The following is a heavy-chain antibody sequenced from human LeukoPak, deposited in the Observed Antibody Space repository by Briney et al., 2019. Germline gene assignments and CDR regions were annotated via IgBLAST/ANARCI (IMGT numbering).Heavy chain of an antibody. D-gene: IGHD4-11*01. J-gene: IGHJ4*02. Sequence: GGSLRLSCAASGFTFTSYGMHWVRQAPGKGLEWVAVIWSDGTNKYYADSVKGRFAISRDDSKNMVYLQMNSLRVEDTAVYYCAKDIERGFDYTNSLDYWGQGTLVTVSS. CDR1: GFTFTSYG. CDR3: AKDIERGFDYTNSLDY. CDR2: IWSDGTNK. V-gene: IGHV3-33*06.